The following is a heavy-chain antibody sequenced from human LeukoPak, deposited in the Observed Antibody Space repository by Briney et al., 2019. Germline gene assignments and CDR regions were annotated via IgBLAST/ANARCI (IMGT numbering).Heavy chain of an antibody. CDR3: AREAVSGPFHY. J-gene: IGHJ4*02. V-gene: IGHV4-61*02. Sequence: SQTLSLTCAVSGGSVRRGYYYWSWIRQPAGERLEWIGRIYTDGSTYYNPSLKSRVTISLDTSKNHFSLKLTSVTAADTAVYYCAREAVSGPFHYWGQGTLVTVSS. D-gene: IGHD6-19*01. CDR1: GGSVRRGYYY. CDR2: IYTDGST.